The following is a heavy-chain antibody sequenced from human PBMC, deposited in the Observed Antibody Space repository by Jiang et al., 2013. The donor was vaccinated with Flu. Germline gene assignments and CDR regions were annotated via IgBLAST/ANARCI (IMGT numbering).Heavy chain of an antibody. D-gene: IGHD2-8*01. Sequence: LLKPSETLSLTCGVNGGSFSGYYWSWIRQSPGKGLEWIGEIHHGGTTYYNPSLKSRVIISLDTSKNHFSLRLTSVTAADTAVYYCVKYCTNGVCYGDRKHGGFDFWGQGTLVTVSS. J-gene: IGHJ4*02. V-gene: IGHV4-34*01. CDR1: GGSFSGYY. CDR2: IHHGGTT. CDR3: VKYCTNGVCYGDRKHGGFDF.